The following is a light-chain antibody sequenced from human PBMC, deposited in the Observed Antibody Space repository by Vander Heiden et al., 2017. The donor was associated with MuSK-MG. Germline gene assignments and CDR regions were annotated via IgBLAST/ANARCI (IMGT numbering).Light chain of an antibody. J-gene: IGLJ2*01. V-gene: IGLV1-44*01. Sequence: SVLTQPPSASGTPGQRVTISCSGSSSNIGSNTVNWYQQLPGTAPKLLIYRNNQRPSGVPDRFSGSKSGTSASLAISGLQSEDEANYHCAAWDDSLNGVVFGGGTKLTVL. CDR1: SSNIGSNT. CDR3: AAWDDSLNGVV. CDR2: RNN.